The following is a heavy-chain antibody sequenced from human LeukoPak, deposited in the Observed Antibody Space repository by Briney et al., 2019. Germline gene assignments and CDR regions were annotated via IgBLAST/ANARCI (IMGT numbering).Heavy chain of an antibody. CDR3: ARERCSGGSCGFDY. V-gene: IGHV1-2*06. D-gene: IGHD2-15*01. Sequence: ASVKVSCKASGYTFTGYYMHWVRQAPGQGLEWMERINPNSGGTNYAQKFQGRVTMTRDTSISTAYMELSRLRSDDTAVYYCARERCSGGSCGFDYWGQGTLVTVSS. J-gene: IGHJ4*02. CDR1: GYTFTGYY. CDR2: INPNSGGT.